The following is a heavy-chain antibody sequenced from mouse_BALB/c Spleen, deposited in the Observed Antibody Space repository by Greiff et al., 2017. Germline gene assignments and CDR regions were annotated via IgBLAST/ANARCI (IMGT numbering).Heavy chain of an antibody. Sequence: QVQLQQSGAELARPGASVKLSCKASGYTFTSYWMQWVKQRPGQGLEWIGAIYPGDGDTRYTQKFKGKATLTADKSSSTAYMQLSSLASEDSAVYYCARSTGDSYGSSSYAMDYWGQGTSVTVSS. CDR3: ARSTGDSYGSSSYAMDY. V-gene: IGHV1-87*01. D-gene: IGHD1-1*01. J-gene: IGHJ4*01. CDR1: GYTFTSYW. CDR2: IYPGDGDT.